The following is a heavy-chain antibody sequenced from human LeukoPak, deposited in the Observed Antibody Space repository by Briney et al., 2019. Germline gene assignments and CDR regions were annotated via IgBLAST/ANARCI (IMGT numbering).Heavy chain of an antibody. J-gene: IGHJ4*02. CDR1: GFSFENSR. V-gene: IGHV3-7*01. Sequence: PGGSLRLSCGVSGFSFENSRMAWVRQAPGKGLEWVANINEYSTRKNYDDSVKGRFTIFRDNARNSFFLQMNNVRADDTAVYYCTIDKAYSTLDYWGQGTLVIVSS. CDR3: TIDKAYSTLDY. D-gene: IGHD4-11*01. CDR2: INEYSTRK.